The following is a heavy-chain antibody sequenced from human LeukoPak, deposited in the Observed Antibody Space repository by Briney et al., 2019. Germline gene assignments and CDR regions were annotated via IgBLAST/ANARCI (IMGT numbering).Heavy chain of an antibody. CDR1: GFTFSDFY. D-gene: IGHD3-10*01. CDR3: VRDSDHAPDY. CDR2: ISTSGSAI. Sequence: GGSLRLSCAASGFTFSDFYMNWIRQAPGKGLEWVSYISTSGSAIYYADSVKGRFTISRDNAKNSLYLQMNSLRSDDTAVYYCVRDSDHAPDYWGQGTLVTVSS. J-gene: IGHJ4*02. V-gene: IGHV3-11*01.